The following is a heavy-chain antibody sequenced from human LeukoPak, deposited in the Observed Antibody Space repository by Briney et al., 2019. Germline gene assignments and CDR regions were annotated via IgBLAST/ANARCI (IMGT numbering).Heavy chain of an antibody. CDR2: INANGAST. CDR1: GFSFDDYG. CDR3: AKGGVVTAILPAYWYFDL. Sequence: GGSLRLSCAASGFSFDDYGMNWVRQAPGKGLEWVCRINANGASTAYADSVKGRFTISRDNAKNSLYLQMNSLRAEDTALYYCAKGGVVTAILPAYWYFDLWGRGTLVTVSS. D-gene: IGHD2-21*02. J-gene: IGHJ2*01. V-gene: IGHV3-20*04.